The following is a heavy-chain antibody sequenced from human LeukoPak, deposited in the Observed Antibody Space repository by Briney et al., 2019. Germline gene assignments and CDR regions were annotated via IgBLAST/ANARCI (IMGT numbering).Heavy chain of an antibody. CDR1: GFTFSSYS. J-gene: IGHJ4*02. V-gene: IGHV3-21*01. D-gene: IGHD6-19*01. CDR2: ISSSISYI. Sequence: GGALRLSCAASGFTFSSYSMNWVRQAPGKGLERVSSISSSISYIDYADSVKSRFTISRDNAKNSLYLQMNGLRAEDTAVYYCAREGYSSGASVDYWGQGTMVTVSS. CDR3: AREGYSSGASVDY.